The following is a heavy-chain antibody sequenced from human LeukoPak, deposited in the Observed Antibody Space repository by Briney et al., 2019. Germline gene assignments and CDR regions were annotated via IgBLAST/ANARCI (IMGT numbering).Heavy chain of an antibody. J-gene: IGHJ4*02. D-gene: IGHD2-21*02. CDR2: INPNSGGT. V-gene: IGHV1-2*02. Sequence: ASVKVSCKAFGYTFTDYYIHWVRQAPGQGLEWMGWINPNSGGTNYAQNFQGRVTMTRDTSISTAYMELSRLRSDDTAVYYCARSANPATAFDYWGRGTLVTVSS. CDR1: GYTFTDYY. CDR3: ARSANPATAFDY.